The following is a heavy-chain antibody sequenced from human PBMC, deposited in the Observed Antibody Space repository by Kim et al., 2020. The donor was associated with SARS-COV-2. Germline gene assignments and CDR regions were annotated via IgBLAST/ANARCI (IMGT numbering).Heavy chain of an antibody. Sequence: GGSLRLSCAASGFNFYVYSMPWVRQAPGKGLEWVSFIGGGGGIAYYADSVRGRFTISRDNSRNTLYLQMNSLRAEDTAVYYCAQHSVAGLSLTIDYCRQG. D-gene: IGHD6-19*01. CDR3: AQHSVAGLSLTIDY. CDR1: GFNFYVYS. V-gene: IGHV3-43D*03. CDR2: IGGGGGIA. J-gene: IGHJ4*02.